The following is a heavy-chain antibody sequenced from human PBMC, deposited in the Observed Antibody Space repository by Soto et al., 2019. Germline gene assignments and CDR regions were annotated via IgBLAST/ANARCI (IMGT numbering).Heavy chain of an antibody. Sequence: GSLRLSCAASGFTVSSNYMSWVRQAPGKGLEWVSVIYSGGSTYYADSVKGRFTISRDNSKNTLYLQMNSLRAEDTAVYYCAKDLGYSGYGVFDYWGQGTLVTVSS. D-gene: IGHD5-12*01. CDR3: AKDLGYSGYGVFDY. CDR2: IYSGGST. J-gene: IGHJ4*02. CDR1: GFTVSSNY. V-gene: IGHV3-66*01.